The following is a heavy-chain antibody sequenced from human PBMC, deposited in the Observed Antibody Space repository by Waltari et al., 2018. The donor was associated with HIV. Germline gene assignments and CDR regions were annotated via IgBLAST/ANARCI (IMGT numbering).Heavy chain of an antibody. CDR3: ARDRLGYCSGGSCYGDAFDI. J-gene: IGHJ3*02. Sequence: QVQLQESGPGLVKPSETLSLTCAVSGGSISSYYWSWIRQPPGKRLECIAYISYSGSTNYNPALKSRVTISVDTSKNQFSLKLSSVTAADTAVYYCARDRLGYCSGGSCYGDAFDIWGQGTMVTVSS. D-gene: IGHD2-15*01. CDR1: GGSISSYY. CDR2: ISYSGST. V-gene: IGHV4-59*01.